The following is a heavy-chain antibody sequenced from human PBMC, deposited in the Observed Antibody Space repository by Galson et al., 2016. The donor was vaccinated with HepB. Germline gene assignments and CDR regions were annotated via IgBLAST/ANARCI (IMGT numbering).Heavy chain of an antibody. CDR2: DSMDGRRK. V-gene: IGHV3-30*18. CDR3: AKRHEYCPPVGCSVDS. Sequence: SLRLSCAASGFTFSQRGMHWVCQAPGKGLEWVAADSMDGRRKFYADSVKGRFTISRDNSNNMLFLQMSSLRVDDTAVYYCAKRHEYCPPVGCSVDSWGQGTLVSVSS. J-gene: IGHJ4*02. D-gene: IGHD2/OR15-2a*01. CDR1: GFTFSQRG.